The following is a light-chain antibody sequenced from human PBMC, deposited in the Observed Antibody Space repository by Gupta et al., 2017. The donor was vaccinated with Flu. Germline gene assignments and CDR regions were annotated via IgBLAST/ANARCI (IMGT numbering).Light chain of an antibody. CDR2: GNT. Sequence: TGSSSNIGAGYDVHWYQQLPGAAPILLIYGNTNRPSGVPDRFSGSKSGTSASLAITGLQAEDEADYYCQSYDSFWVFGGGTKLTVL. J-gene: IGLJ3*02. CDR1: SSNIGAGYD. V-gene: IGLV1-40*01. CDR3: QSYDSFWV.